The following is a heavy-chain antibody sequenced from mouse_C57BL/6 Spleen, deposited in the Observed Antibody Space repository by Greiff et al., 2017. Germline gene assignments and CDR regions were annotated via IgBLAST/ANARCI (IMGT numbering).Heavy chain of an antibody. CDR1: GYTFTSYW. V-gene: IGHV1-53*01. Sequence: QVQLQQPGTELVKPGASVKLSCKASGYTFTSYWMHWVKQRPGQGLEWIGNINPSNGGTNYNEKFKGKATLTVDQSSSTAYMQLNSLTSEDSAVYYCARQVTTVVAVYYYAMDYWGQGTSVTVSS. D-gene: IGHD1-1*01. CDR3: ARQVTTVVAVYYYAMDY. CDR2: INPSNGGT. J-gene: IGHJ4*01.